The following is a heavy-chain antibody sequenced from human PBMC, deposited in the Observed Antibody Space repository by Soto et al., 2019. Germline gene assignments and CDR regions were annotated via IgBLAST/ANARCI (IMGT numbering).Heavy chain of an antibody. CDR3: AKDHLTTTVTTVGY. CDR1: GFTFSNYG. D-gene: IGHD4-17*01. J-gene: IGHJ4*02. Sequence: QVQLVESGGGVVQPGRSLRLSCEASGFTFSNYGMHWVRQAPGKGLEWVAVISYHGSDKYYADSVKGRFTISRDNSKNTLYLQMDGLRAEDTAVYYCAKDHLTTTVTTVGYWGQGTLVTVSS. V-gene: IGHV3-30*18. CDR2: ISYHGSDK.